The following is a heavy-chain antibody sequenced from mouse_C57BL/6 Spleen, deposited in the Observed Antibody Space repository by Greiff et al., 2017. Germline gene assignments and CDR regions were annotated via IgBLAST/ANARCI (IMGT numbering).Heavy chain of an antibody. Sequence: QVQLQQSGAELVKPGASVKISCKASGYAFSSYWMNWVKQRPGKGLEWIGQIYPGDGDTNYNGKFKGKATLTAGQSSSTASMQLSSLTSEDSAVYFCARFPAYYSNYVYFDYWGQGTTLTVSS. V-gene: IGHV1-80*01. CDR2: IYPGDGDT. D-gene: IGHD2-5*01. CDR3: ARFPAYYSNYVYFDY. CDR1: GYAFSSYW. J-gene: IGHJ2*01.